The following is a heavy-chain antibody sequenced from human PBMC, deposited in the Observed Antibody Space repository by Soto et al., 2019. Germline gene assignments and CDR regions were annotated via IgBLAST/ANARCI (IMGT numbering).Heavy chain of an antibody. J-gene: IGHJ5*01. Sequence: EVQLVESGGGLIQPGGSLRLSCAATGFSVTSNYMSWVSQAPGGGLEWVSLIWPGGTTYYADSVRGRFTVSRDNSNNTVFLQMSSLRADDTAVYYCAKVGDSSDYYPAPIDSWGQGTLVTVSS. D-gene: IGHD3-22*01. V-gene: IGHV3-53*01. CDR2: IWPGGTT. CDR1: GFSVTSNY. CDR3: AKVGDSSDYYPAPIDS.